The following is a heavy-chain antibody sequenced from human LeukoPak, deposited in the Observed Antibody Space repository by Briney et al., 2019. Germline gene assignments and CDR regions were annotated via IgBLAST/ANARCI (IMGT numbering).Heavy chain of an antibody. CDR2: ISGSGST. V-gene: IGHV3-23*01. Sequence: GRSLRLSCAASGFTFSNYDIHWVRQTPGKGLEWVSVISGSGSTYYADSVRGRFTVSRDNSKHTMSLQMNTLRAEDTAVYYCARGITAFGVPGATYYFDYWGQGTLVTVSS. CDR1: GFTFSNYD. CDR3: ARGITAFGVPGATYYFDY. D-gene: IGHD3-3*01. J-gene: IGHJ4*02.